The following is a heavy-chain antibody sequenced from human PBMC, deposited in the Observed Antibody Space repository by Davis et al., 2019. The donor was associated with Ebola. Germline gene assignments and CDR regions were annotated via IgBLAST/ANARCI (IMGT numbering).Heavy chain of an antibody. CDR2: IIPILGIA. V-gene: IGHV1-69*04. CDR3: ARGMGATGDDAFDI. D-gene: IGHD1-26*01. CDR1: GGTFSSYA. J-gene: IGHJ3*02. Sequence: SVKVSCKASGGTFSSYAISWVRQAPGQGLEWMGRIIPILGIANYAQKFQGRVTITADKSTSSAYMELSSLRSEDTAVYYCARGMGATGDDAFDIWGQGTMVTVSS.